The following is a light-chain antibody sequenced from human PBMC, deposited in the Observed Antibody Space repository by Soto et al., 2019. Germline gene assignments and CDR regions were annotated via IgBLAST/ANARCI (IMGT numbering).Light chain of an antibody. V-gene: IGLV2-14*01. J-gene: IGLJ1*01. CDR2: EVS. CDR3: SSYTSGSTYV. Sequence: QSVLTQPASVSGSPGQSITISCTGTSSDVGGYNYVSWYQQHPGKAPKLMIYEVSNRPSGVSNRFSGSKSGNTASLTISGLQAEDEADCYCSSYTSGSTYVFGPGTKVTVL. CDR1: SSDVGGYNY.